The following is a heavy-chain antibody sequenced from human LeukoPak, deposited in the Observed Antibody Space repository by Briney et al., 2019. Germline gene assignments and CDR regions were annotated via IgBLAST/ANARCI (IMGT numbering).Heavy chain of an antibody. V-gene: IGHV3-30*04. CDR2: ISYDGSDK. J-gene: IGHJ3*02. CDR3: AKVVSGTGSLDAFDI. Sequence: GGSLRLSCAASGFTFSSYAMHWVRQAPGKGLEWVAVISYDGSDKYYADFVKGRFTISRDNSKYTLYLQMNSLRAEDTAVYYCAKVVSGTGSLDAFDIWGQGTMVTVSS. CDR1: GFTFSSYA. D-gene: IGHD1-26*01.